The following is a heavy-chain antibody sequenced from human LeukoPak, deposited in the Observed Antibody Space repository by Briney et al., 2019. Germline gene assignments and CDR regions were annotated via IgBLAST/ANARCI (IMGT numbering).Heavy chain of an antibody. CDR1: GFTFSSYS. Sequence: KTGGSLRLSCAASGFTFSSYSMNWVRQAPGKGLEWVSSISSSSSYIYYADSVKGRFTISRDNAKNSLYLQMNSLRAEDTAVYYCARDSSSWYGGQYYFDYWGQGTLVTVSS. V-gene: IGHV3-21*01. D-gene: IGHD6-13*01. J-gene: IGHJ4*02. CDR3: ARDSSSWYGGQYYFDY. CDR2: ISSSSSYI.